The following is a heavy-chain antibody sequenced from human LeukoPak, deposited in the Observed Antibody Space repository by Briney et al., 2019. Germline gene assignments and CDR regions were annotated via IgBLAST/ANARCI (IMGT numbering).Heavy chain of an antibody. CDR3: ARGAGPGGVPAAPYGMDV. V-gene: IGHV1-3*01. J-gene: IGHJ6*02. CDR2: INAGNGNT. D-gene: IGHD2-2*01. CDR1: GYTFTSYA. Sequence: GASVKVSCKASGYTFTSYAMHWVRQAPGQRLEWMGWINAGNGNTKYSQKFHGRVTITRDTSASTAYMELSSLRSEDTAVYYCARGAGPGGVPAAPYGMDVWGQGTTVTVSS.